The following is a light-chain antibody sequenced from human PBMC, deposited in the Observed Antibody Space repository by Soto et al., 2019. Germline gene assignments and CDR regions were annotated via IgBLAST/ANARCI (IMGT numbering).Light chain of an antibody. Sequence: DIQMTQSPSSLSASVGDRVTINCRPSQSTSSYVNWYQQKPGKAPKVLIYAASNLERGVPSRFSGSGSGTDFTLTISSLQPEDFATYYCQQSYSTPLTFGGGTKVDIK. V-gene: IGKV1-39*01. CDR1: QSTSSY. CDR3: QQSYSTPLT. CDR2: AAS. J-gene: IGKJ4*01.